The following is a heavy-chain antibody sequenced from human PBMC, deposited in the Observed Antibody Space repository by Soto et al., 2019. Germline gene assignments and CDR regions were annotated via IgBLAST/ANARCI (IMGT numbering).Heavy chain of an antibody. V-gene: IGHV3-30-3*01. CDR2: ISYDGSNK. D-gene: IGHD3-3*01. J-gene: IGHJ6*01. Sequence: GGSLRLSCAASGFTFSSYAMHWVRQAPGKGLEWVAVISYDGSNKYYADSVKGRFTISRDNSKNTLYLQMNSLRAEDTAVYYCARDVLRFLESGRYYYYYYVMDVWGQAPMATASS. CDR3: ARDVLRFLESGRYYYYYYVMDV. CDR1: GFTFSSYA.